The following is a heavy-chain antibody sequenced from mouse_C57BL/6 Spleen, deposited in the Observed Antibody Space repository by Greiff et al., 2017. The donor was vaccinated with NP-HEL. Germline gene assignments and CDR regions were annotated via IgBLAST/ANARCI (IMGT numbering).Heavy chain of an antibody. Sequence: QVQLQQPGAELVRPGSSVKLSCKASGYTFTSYWMDWVKQRPGQGLEWIGNIYPSDSETHYNQKFKDKATLTVDKSTSTAYMQLSSLTSEDSAVYYCARGPAWFAYWGQGTLVTVSA. CDR3: ARGPAWFAY. CDR2: IYPSDSET. CDR1: GYTFTSYW. V-gene: IGHV1-61*01. J-gene: IGHJ3*01.